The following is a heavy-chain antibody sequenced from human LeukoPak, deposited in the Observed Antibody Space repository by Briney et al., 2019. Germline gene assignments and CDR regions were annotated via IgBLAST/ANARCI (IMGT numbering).Heavy chain of an antibody. CDR3: AKPGRNSEYSYDPWYFDL. CDR1: GFTFSSYG. V-gene: IGHV3-30*18. D-gene: IGHD5-18*01. Sequence: GGSLRLSCAASGFTFSSYGMHWVRQAPGKGLEWVAIISYDGSSKYYADCVKGRFTISRDNSKNTLYLQMNSLRAEDTAVYYCAKPGRNSEYSYDPWYFDLWGRGTLVTVSS. J-gene: IGHJ2*01. CDR2: ISYDGSSK.